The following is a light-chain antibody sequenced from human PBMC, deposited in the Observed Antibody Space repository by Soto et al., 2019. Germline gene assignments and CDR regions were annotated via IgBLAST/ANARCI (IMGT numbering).Light chain of an antibody. J-gene: IGKJ5*01. CDR3: QQNYSPPPIT. V-gene: IGKV3-20*01. CDR1: QSVISTY. Sequence: EIVLTQSPGTLSLSPGERATLSCRASQSVISTYLAWYQQKPGQAPRLLIYGASSRATGIPDRFSGSGFGTDFTLTISSLQTEDFATYYCQQNYSPPPITFGQGTRLEIK. CDR2: GAS.